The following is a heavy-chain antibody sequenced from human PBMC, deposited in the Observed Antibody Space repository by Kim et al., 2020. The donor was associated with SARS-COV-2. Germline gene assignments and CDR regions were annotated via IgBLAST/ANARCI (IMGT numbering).Heavy chain of an antibody. V-gene: IGHV1-18*01. CDR3: ARNPGLRSWADY. J-gene: IGHJ4*02. Sequence: TRYAQKCQGRVTMTTDTSTMTAYMELTSLTSDDTAVYYCARNPGLRSWADYWGQGTLVTVSS. D-gene: IGHD2-15*01. CDR2: T.